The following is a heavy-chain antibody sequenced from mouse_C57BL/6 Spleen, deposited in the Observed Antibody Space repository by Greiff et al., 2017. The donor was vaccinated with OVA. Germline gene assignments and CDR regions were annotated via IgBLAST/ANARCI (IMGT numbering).Heavy chain of an antibody. J-gene: IGHJ4*01. Sequence: VQLQQPGAELVRPGSSVKLSCKASGYTFTSYWMHWVKQRPIQGLEWIGNIDPSDSEPHYNQKFKDKATLTVDKSSSTAYMQLSSLTSEDSAVYYCAKSPYYFYYAMDYWGQGTSVTVSS. CDR1: GYTFTSYW. CDR3: AKSPYYFYYAMDY. CDR2: IDPSDSEP. V-gene: IGHV1-52*01. D-gene: IGHD1-1*01.